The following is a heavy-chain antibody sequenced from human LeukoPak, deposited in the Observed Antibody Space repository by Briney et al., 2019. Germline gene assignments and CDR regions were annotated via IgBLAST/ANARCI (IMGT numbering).Heavy chain of an antibody. CDR1: GFTFSSYA. CDR2: ISGSGGST. V-gene: IGHV3-23*01. Sequence: GGSLRLSCAASGFTFSSYAMSWVRQAPGKGLEWVAAISGSGGSTYYADSVKGRFTISGDNSKNTLYLQMNSLRAEDTAVYYCAKVARTRITMIVVVGFDYWGQGTLVTVSS. CDR3: AKVARTRITMIVVVGFDY. J-gene: IGHJ4*02. D-gene: IGHD3-22*01.